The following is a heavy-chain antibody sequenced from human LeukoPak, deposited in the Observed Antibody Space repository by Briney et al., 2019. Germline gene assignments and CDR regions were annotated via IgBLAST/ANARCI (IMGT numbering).Heavy chain of an antibody. D-gene: IGHD2-15*01. CDR2: INHSGST. V-gene: IGHV4-34*01. Sequence: SETLSLTCAVYGGSFSGYYWSWIRQPPGKGLEWIGEINHSGSTNYNPSLKSRVTISVDTSKNQFSLKLSSVTAADTAVYHCARVGGDCSGGSCYGTLSNFDYWGQGTLVTVSS. CDR3: ARVGGDCSGGSCYGTLSNFDY. J-gene: IGHJ4*02. CDR1: GGSFSGYY.